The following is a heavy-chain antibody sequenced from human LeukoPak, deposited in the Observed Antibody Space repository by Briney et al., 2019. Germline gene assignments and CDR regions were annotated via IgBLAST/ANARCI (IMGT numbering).Heavy chain of an antibody. D-gene: IGHD3-16*01. CDR2: ISGSGGST. J-gene: IGHJ5*02. V-gene: IGHV3-23*01. CDR3: ARSSAWGPPFFDP. CDR1: GFTFSSYA. Sequence: PGGSLRLSCAASGFTFSSYAMSWVRQAPGKGLEWVSGISGSGGSTYYADSVKGRFTISRDNSKNTLYLQMNSLRAEDTAVHYCARSSAWGPPFFDPWGQGTLVTVSS.